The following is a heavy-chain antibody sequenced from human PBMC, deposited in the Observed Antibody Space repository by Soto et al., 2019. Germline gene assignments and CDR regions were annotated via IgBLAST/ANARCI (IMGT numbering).Heavy chain of an antibody. CDR2: ISGSGGST. D-gene: IGHD4-17*01. CDR1: GFTFSSYA. CDR3: AKDPPRSSVTTKNYYYYGMEV. Sequence: PGGSLRLSCAASGFTFSSYAMSWVRQAPGKGLEWVSAISGSGGSTYYADSVKGRFTISRDNSKNTLYLQMNSLRAEDTAVYYCAKDPPRSSVTTKNYYYYGMEVWGQGTTVTVSS. J-gene: IGHJ6*02. V-gene: IGHV3-23*01.